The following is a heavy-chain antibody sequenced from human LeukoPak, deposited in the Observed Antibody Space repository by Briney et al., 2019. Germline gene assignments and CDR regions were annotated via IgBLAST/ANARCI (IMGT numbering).Heavy chain of an antibody. V-gene: IGHV3-11*01. D-gene: IGHD5-12*01. J-gene: IGHJ4*02. CDR1: GFTFSDYY. Sequence: GGSLRLSCAASGFTFSDYYMSWIRQAPGKGLEWVSYISSSGSTIYYADSMKGRFTISRDNSKTTVYLQMNSLRADDTAVYYCVTASPHMSTSGPGVYWGQGTLVTVSS. CDR3: VTASPHMSTSGPGVY. CDR2: ISSSGSTI.